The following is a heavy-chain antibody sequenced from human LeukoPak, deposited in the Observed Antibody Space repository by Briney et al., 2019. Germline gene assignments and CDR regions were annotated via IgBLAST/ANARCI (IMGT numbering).Heavy chain of an antibody. V-gene: IGHV1-18*01. Sequence: ASVKVSCKASGYTFTSYGISWVRQAPGQELEWMGWISAYNGNTNYAQKLQGRVTMTTDTSTSTAYMELSSLRSEDTAVYYCARGTAGVAANDYWGQGTLVTVSS. CDR3: ARGTAGVAANDY. CDR2: ISAYNGNT. J-gene: IGHJ4*02. CDR1: GYTFTSYG. D-gene: IGHD2-15*01.